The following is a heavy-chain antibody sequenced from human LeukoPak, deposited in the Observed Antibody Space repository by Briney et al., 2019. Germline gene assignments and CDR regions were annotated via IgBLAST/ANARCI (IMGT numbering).Heavy chain of an antibody. CDR1: GYSFSSYW. CDR2: INSGRSDT. V-gene: IGHV5-51*01. Sequence: GESLKISCKGSGYSFSSYWIGWVRQMPGKGLEWMGIINSGRSDTRYSPPFQGQVTISADESISTSYLHWTSLKASDTAMYYCARRVSSAWWTDSWGQGTLVTVSS. D-gene: IGHD6-19*01. J-gene: IGHJ4*02. CDR3: ARRVSSAWWTDS.